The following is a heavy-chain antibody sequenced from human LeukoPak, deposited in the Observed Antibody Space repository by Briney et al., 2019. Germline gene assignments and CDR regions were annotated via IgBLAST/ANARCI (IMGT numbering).Heavy chain of an antibody. J-gene: IGHJ6*02. Sequence: SETLSLTCSVSGGSISSFYWSWIRQPPGKGLEWIGYIYYSGSTNYNPSLKSRVTISVDTSKNQSSLKVSSVTAADTAVYYCARHSAGITSQGLDVWGQGTTVTVSS. CDR3: ARHSAGITSQGLDV. CDR1: GGSISSFY. CDR2: IYYSGST. V-gene: IGHV4-59*08. D-gene: IGHD3-10*01.